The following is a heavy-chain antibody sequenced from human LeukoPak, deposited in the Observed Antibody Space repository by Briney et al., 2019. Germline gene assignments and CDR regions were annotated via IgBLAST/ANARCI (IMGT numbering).Heavy chain of an antibody. J-gene: IGHJ6*04. CDR1: GGTLSNFV. D-gene: IGHD2-15*01. CDR2: IIPISATM. V-gene: IGHV1-69*13. CDR3: ASPLYIGVITPMAV. Sequence: VASVKVSCKASGGTLSNFVISWVRQAPGQGLEWMGCIIPISATMRYIPKFQGRVTITADGSTNTVYMELSSLSSEDTAVYYCASPLYIGVITPMAVWGKGTTVTVSS.